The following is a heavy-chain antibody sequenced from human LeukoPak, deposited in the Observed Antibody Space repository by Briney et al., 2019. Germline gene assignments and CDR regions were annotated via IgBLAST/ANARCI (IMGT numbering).Heavy chain of an antibody. Sequence: GGSLKTSCKGPGYSFTSYWIGWVRQMPGKGLEWMGIIYPGDSDTRYSPSFQGQVTISADKSISTAYLQWSSLKASDTAVYYCARPMDSSGWPLDYWGQGTLVTVSS. J-gene: IGHJ4*02. D-gene: IGHD6-19*01. CDR3: ARPMDSSGWPLDY. V-gene: IGHV5-51*01. CDR2: IYPGDSDT. CDR1: GYSFTSYW.